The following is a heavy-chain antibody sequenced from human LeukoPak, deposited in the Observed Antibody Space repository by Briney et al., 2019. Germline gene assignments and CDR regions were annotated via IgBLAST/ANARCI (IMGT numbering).Heavy chain of an antibody. V-gene: IGHV1-69*13. CDR3: AFEGYNYGYN. Sequence: ASVKVSCKASGYTFTGYYMHWVRQAPGQGLEWMGGIIPIFGTSNYAHKFRGRVTITADESTSTVYMELSSLRSDDTAIYYCAFEGYNYGYNWGQGTLVTVSS. J-gene: IGHJ4*02. D-gene: IGHD5-18*01. CDR2: IIPIFGTS. CDR1: GYTFTGYY.